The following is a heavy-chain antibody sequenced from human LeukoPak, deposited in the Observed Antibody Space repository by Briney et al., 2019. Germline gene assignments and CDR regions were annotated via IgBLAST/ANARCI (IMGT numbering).Heavy chain of an antibody. J-gene: IGHJ4*01. CDR1: GFNFIDYS. CDR2: IGISSGNT. CDR3: ARDHRYAFDN. V-gene: IGHV3-48*01. Sequence: GGSLRLSCAASGFNFIDYSMNWVRQAPGKWLEWISYIGISSGNTKYADSVKGRFTISRDKARNSLYLQMNSLRVEDTAVYYCARDHRYAFDNWGHGTLVTVSS. D-gene: IGHD5-12*01.